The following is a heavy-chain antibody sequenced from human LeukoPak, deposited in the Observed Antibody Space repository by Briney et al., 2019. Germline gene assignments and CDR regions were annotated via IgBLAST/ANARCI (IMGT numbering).Heavy chain of an antibody. D-gene: IGHD5-18*01. CDR2: ISGSGNSA. CDR1: GFTFSTYD. J-gene: IGHJ4*02. Sequence: PGGSLRLSCVASGFTFSTYDMSWVRQAPGKGLEWVSTISGSGNSAFYADSVKGRFIISRDNSKNTLYLQMNSLRAEDTAVYYCAKGAYSYDFGGQGTLVTVSS. CDR3: AKGAYSYDF. V-gene: IGHV3-23*01.